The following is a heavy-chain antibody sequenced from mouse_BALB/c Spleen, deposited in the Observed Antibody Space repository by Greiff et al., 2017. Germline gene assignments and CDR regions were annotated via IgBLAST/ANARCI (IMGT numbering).Heavy chain of an antibody. CDR3: TSLPYYGSSYGFAY. Sequence: LKQPGSELVRPGASVKLSCKASGYTFTSYWMHWVKQRPGQGLEWIGNIYPGSGSTNYDEKFKSKATLTVDTSSSTAYMQLSSLTSEDSAVYYCTSLPYYGSSYGFAYWGQGTLVTVSA. CDR1: GYTFTSYW. D-gene: IGHD1-1*01. J-gene: IGHJ3*01. V-gene: IGHV1S22*01. CDR2: IYPGSGST.